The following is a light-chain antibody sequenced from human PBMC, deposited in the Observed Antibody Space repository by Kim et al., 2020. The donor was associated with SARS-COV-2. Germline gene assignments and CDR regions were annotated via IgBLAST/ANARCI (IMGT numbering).Light chain of an antibody. CDR1: QDISNW. J-gene: IGKJ5*01. CDR2: AAS. Sequence: ASVGDRVTITCRASQDISNWLAWYQQKPGKAPKLLIYAASSLQSGVPSRFTGSGSGTDFTLTISSLQPEDFATYYCQQANSFAITFGQGTRLEIK. V-gene: IGKV1-12*01. CDR3: QQANSFAIT.